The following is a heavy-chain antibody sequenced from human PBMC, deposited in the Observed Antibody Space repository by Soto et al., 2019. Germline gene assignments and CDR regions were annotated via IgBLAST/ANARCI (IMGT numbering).Heavy chain of an antibody. CDR3: ARGYCSGGNCYSGMDA. Sequence: SVKVSCKASGGTFSTHAIIWVRQAPGHGLEWMGGIIPISGTTYYTQKFQGRVTITADEPTSTAFMELSSLKSEDTAVFYCARGYCSGGNCYSGMDAWGQGTMVTVSS. CDR2: IIPISGTT. V-gene: IGHV1-69*13. CDR1: GGTFSTHA. J-gene: IGHJ6*02. D-gene: IGHD2-15*01.